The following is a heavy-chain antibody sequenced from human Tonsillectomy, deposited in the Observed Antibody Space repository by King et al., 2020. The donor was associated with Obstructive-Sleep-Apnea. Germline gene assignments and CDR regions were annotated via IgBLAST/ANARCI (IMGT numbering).Heavy chain of an antibody. Sequence: VTLKESGPALVKPTQTLTLTCTFSGFSLSTSGMCVSWIRQPPGKALEWLARIDWDDDKYYSTSLKTRLTISKDTSKNQVVLTMTNMDPVDTATYYCARYTVAGTVRGAFDIWGQGTMVTVSS. CDR1: GFSLSTSGMC. J-gene: IGHJ3*02. V-gene: IGHV2-70*11. D-gene: IGHD6-19*01. CDR2: IDWDDDK. CDR3: ARYTVAGTVRGAFDI.